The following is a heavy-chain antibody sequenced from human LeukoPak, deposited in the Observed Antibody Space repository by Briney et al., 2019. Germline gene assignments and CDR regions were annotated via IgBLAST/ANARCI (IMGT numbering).Heavy chain of an antibody. D-gene: IGHD6-13*01. J-gene: IGHJ6*02. V-gene: IGHV4-34*01. CDR1: GGSFSGYY. CDR2: INHSGST. CDR3: AGSSWIHYYYYGMDV. Sequence: SETLSLTCAVYGGSFSGYYWSWIRQPPGKGLEWIGEINHSGSTNYNPSLKSRVTISVDTSKNQFPLKLSSVTAADTAVYYCAGSSWIHYYYYGMDVWGQGTTVTVSS.